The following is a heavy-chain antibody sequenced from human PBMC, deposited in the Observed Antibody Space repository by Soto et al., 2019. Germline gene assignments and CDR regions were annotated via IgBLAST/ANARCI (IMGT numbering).Heavy chain of an antibody. D-gene: IGHD1-26*01. J-gene: IGHJ3*02. Sequence: EVQLVESGGGLVQPGGSLRLSCAASGYTFSRHWIHWVRQAPGQGPVGVSRISPDGSVTDYAEFVEGRFTISRDNAKNTLYLQMSSLRAEDTAVYYCARPRSMSSSGFDIWGQGTMVIVSS. CDR2: ISPDGSVT. V-gene: IGHV3-74*01. CDR3: ARPRSMSSSGFDI. CDR1: GYTFSRHW.